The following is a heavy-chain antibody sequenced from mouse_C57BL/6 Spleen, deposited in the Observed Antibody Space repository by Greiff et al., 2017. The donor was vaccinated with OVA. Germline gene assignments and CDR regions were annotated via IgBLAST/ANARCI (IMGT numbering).Heavy chain of an antibody. J-gene: IGHJ4*01. CDR1: GYTFTSYW. V-gene: IGHV1-64*01. D-gene: IGHD2-4*01. CDR2: IHPNSRST. CDR3: ARGPYDYFYAMDY. Sequence: QVQLQQPGAELVKPGASVKLSCKASGYTFTSYWMHWVKQRPGQGLEWIGMIHPNSRSTNYNEKFKSKATLTVGKSSSTAYMQLSSLTSEDSAVYYCARGPYDYFYAMDYWGQGTSVTVSS.